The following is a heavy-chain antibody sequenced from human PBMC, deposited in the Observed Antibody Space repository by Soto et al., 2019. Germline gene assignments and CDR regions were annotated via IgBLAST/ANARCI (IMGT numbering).Heavy chain of an antibody. J-gene: IGHJ3*02. V-gene: IGHV4-34*01. Sequence: LSLTCAVYGGSFSGYYWSWIRQPPGKGLEWIGEVNHSGSTNYNPSLKSRVTISVDTSKNQFSLKLSSVTAADTAVYYCARVSDILTGYYKHAFDIWGQGTMVT. D-gene: IGHD3-9*01. CDR3: ARVSDILTGYYKHAFDI. CDR2: VNHSGST. CDR1: GGSFSGYY.